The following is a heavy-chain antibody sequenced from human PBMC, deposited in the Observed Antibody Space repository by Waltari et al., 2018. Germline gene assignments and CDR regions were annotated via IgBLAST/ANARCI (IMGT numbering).Heavy chain of an antibody. V-gene: IGHV4-34*01. CDR1: GGSFSGYY. Sequence: QVQLQQWGAGLLKPSETLSLPCAVYGGSFSGYYWSWIRQPPGKGLEWIGEINHSGSTNYNPSLKSRVTISVDTSKNQFSLKLSSVTAADTAVYYCARKMVITGYYFDYWGQGTLVTVSS. CDR2: INHSGST. J-gene: IGHJ4*02. CDR3: ARKMVITGYYFDY. D-gene: IGHD3-22*01.